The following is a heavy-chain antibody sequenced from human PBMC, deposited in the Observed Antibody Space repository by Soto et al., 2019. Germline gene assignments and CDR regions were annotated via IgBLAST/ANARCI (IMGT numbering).Heavy chain of an antibody. J-gene: IGHJ6*03. Sequence: ESGGGLVQPGGSLRLSCAASGFSLNGYAMNWVRQAPGRGLEWVSYISSSSGAIDYADSVKGRFTVSRDNAKNLLYLQMNSLRAEDTALYYCARDPSVGSTFYYYMDVWGEGTPVTVSS. CDR3: ARDPSVGSTFYYYMDV. CDR2: ISSSSGAI. CDR1: GFSLNGYA. V-gene: IGHV3-48*01. D-gene: IGHD6-13*01.